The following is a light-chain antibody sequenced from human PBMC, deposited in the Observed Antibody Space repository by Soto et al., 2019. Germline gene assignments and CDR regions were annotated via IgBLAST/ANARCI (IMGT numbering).Light chain of an antibody. J-gene: IGLJ1*01. CDR1: DIGSKS. V-gene: IGLV3-21*02. Sequence: SYELTQPPSVAVAPGQTAKITCGGDDIGSKSVHWYQHKPGQAPVLVVHDNDDRPSEIPARFSGSNSGNTATLTISRVEAGDEADFYCQVWDISEHHYVFGIGTKLTVL. CDR2: DND. CDR3: QVWDISEHHYV.